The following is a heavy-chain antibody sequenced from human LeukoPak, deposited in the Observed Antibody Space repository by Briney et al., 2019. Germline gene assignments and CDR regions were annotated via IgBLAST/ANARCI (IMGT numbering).Heavy chain of an antibody. J-gene: IGHJ5*02. CDR2: IYVTGRT. CDR1: GGSITGDY. CDR3: ARAHPNWFDP. Sequence: SETLSLTCRVSGGSITGDYWTWIRQSPGRGLEWLGYIYVTGRTNYDPSLKSRVTMSVDTSKVQLSLRLSSVTAADTAVYYCARAHPNWFDPWGQGTLVTVSS. V-gene: IGHV4-59*12.